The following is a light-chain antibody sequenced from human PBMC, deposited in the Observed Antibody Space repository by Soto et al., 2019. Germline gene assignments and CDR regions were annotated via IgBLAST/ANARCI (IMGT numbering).Light chain of an antibody. CDR2: GAS. J-gene: IGKJ1*01. Sequence: EIVMTQSPATLSVSPGERATLSCRASQSVSTNLAWYQQKPGQAPRLLIFGASTRATGIPARFSGSGSGTDITLSIRILPSDDFSLYYCQPYSNLPPWTFGQGTKVDIQ. CDR3: QPYSNLPPWT. CDR1: QSVSTN. V-gene: IGKV3-15*01.